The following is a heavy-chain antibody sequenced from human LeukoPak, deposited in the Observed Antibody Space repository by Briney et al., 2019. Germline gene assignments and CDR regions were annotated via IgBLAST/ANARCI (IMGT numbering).Heavy chain of an antibody. CDR1: GFIFSNYW. J-gene: IGHJ4*02. CDR2: IKQDGSEK. D-gene: IGHD1-14*01. CDR3: ARENSHHLPYTLDY. Sequence: GGSLRLSCAGSGFIFSNYWMTWVRQALGKWLEWVANIKQDGSEKYSVDSVKGRFTISRDNAKNSLYLQMHSLRPEDTAVYYCARENSHHLPYTLDYWGQGTLVTVSS. V-gene: IGHV3-7*01.